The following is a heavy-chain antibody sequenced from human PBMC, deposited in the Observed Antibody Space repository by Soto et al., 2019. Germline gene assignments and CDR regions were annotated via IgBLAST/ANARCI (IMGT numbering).Heavy chain of an antibody. Sequence: GGSLRLSCAASGFTFSSYSMNWVRQAPGKGLEWVSSISSSSSYIYYADSVKGRFTISRDNAKNSLYLQMNSLRAEDTAVYYCATSTSCSSTSCYVSPHYWGQGTLVTVSS. CDR1: GFTFSSYS. D-gene: IGHD2-2*01. CDR3: ATSTSCSSTSCYVSPHY. V-gene: IGHV3-21*01. CDR2: ISSSSSYI. J-gene: IGHJ4*02.